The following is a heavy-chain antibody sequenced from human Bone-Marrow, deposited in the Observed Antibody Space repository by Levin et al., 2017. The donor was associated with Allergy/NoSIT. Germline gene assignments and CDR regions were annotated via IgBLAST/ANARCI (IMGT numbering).Heavy chain of an antibody. CDR1: GFIFSSHS. J-gene: IGHJ4*02. CDR3: ARMGASRSSSGYYFDS. CDR2: ISDNSRYI. V-gene: IGHV3-21*06. D-gene: IGHD4/OR15-4a*01. Sequence: KAGGSLRLSCSASGFIFSSHSINWVRQAPGKGLEWVSSISDNSRYIHYADSVKGRVTISRDNAKNTLYLQMDRLRAEDKAMYYCARMGASRSSSGYYFDSWGQGTLVTVSS.